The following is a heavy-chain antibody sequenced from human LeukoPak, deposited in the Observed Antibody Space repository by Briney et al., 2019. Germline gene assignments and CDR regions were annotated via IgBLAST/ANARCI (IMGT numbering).Heavy chain of an antibody. V-gene: IGHV4-39*01. CDR3: ARHVCSTILRAHRQYYFDY. CDR1: GGSLSISSYY. J-gene: IGHJ4*02. CDR2: IYYSGST. D-gene: IGHD2/OR15-2a*01. Sequence: PETLSLTCTVSGGSLSISSYYWGWVRQPPGTGLEWIWSIYYSGSTYYNPSLKSRVTISLDTSKNHFSLKLSSVTAADTAVYYCARHVCSTILRAHRQYYFDYWGQGTLVTVSS.